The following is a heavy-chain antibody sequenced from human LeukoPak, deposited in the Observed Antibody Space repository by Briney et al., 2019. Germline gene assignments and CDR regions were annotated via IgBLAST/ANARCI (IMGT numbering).Heavy chain of an antibody. D-gene: IGHD1-1*01. Sequence: SETLSLTCAVCGGSFSGYYWSWIRQPPGKGLEWIGEINHSGSTNYNPSLKSRVTISVDTSKNQFSLKLSSVTAADTAVYYCARAPSRYNWNDEFGYWGQGTLVTVSS. CDR3: ARAPSRYNWNDEFGY. V-gene: IGHV4-34*01. CDR1: GGSFSGYY. J-gene: IGHJ4*02. CDR2: INHSGST.